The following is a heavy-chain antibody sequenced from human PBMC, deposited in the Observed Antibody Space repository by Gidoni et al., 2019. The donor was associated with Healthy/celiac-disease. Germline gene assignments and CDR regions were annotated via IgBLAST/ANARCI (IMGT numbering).Heavy chain of an antibody. V-gene: IGHV3-30*18. Sequence: QVQLVESGGGVVQPGRSLRLSCLASGFTFRNSGMHWVRQAPGKGLEWVAVISYDGSNKYYADSVKGRFTISRDNSKNTLYLQMNSLRAEDTAVYYCAKDPHRDYDYVWGSSIDYWGQGTLVTVSS. CDR2: ISYDGSNK. D-gene: IGHD3-16*01. CDR3: AKDPHRDYDYVWGSSIDY. CDR1: GFTFRNSG. J-gene: IGHJ4*02.